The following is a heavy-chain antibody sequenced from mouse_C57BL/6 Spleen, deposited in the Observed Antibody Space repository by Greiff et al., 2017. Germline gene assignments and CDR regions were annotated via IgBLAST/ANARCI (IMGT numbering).Heavy chain of an antibody. CDR3: AREEGIYYDYDGRFDY. CDR1: GYTFTSYW. Sequence: QVQLQQPGTELVKPGASVKLSCKASGYTFTSYWMHWVKQRPGQGLEWIGNINPSNGGTNYNEKFKSKATLTVDKSSSTAYMQLSSLTSEDSAVYYCAREEGIYYDYDGRFDYWGQGTTLTVSS. V-gene: IGHV1-53*01. CDR2: INPSNGGT. J-gene: IGHJ2*01. D-gene: IGHD2-4*01.